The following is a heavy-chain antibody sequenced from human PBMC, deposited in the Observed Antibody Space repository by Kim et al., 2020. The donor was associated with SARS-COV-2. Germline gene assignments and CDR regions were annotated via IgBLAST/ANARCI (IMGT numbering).Heavy chain of an antibody. CDR3: ASVVAAAGTGDD. CDR2: IYHSGST. Sequence: SETLSLTCAVSGGSISSSNWWSWVRQPPGKGLEWIGEIYHSGSTNYNPSLKSRVTISVDKSKNQFSLKLSSVTAADTAVYYCASVVAAAGTGDDWGQGTLGTVPS. V-gene: IGHV4-4*02. CDR1: GGSISSSNW. D-gene: IGHD6-13*01. J-gene: IGHJ4*02.